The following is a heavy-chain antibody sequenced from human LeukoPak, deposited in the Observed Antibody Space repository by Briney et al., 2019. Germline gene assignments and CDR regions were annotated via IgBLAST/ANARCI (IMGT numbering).Heavy chain of an antibody. CDR1: GFTFSSYS. CDR3: AKVIREVDMSYDY. Sequence: GGSLRLSCAASGFTFSSYSMSWVRQAPGKGLEWVSYISSSSSTIYYADSVKGRFTISRDKAKNSLYLQMNSLRAEDTAVYYCAKVIREVDMSYDYWGQGALVTVSS. J-gene: IGHJ4*02. D-gene: IGHD5-24*01. CDR2: ISSSSSTI. V-gene: IGHV3-48*01.